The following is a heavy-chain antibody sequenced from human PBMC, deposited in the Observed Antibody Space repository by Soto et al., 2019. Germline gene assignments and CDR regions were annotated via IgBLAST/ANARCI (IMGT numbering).Heavy chain of an antibody. D-gene: IGHD1-26*01. CDR2: INVGSGLT. Sequence: ASVKVSCKASGYTFTTYAIHWVRQAPGQRLEWMGWINVGSGLTKYSQKFQGRVTITRDTSASTADMELSSLRSEDTAVYYCAREIFSIATYSWDCWGQGTLVTVSS. CDR3: AREIFSIATYSWDC. J-gene: IGHJ4*02. CDR1: GYTFTTYA. V-gene: IGHV1-3*01.